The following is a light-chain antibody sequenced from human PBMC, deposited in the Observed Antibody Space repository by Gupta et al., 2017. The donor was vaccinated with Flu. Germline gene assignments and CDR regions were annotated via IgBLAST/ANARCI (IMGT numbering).Light chain of an antibody. J-gene: IGKJ3*01. CDR1: QSISRY. V-gene: IGKV1-39*01. Sequence: PSLAASVGDRVTITCRASQSISRYLYWYKHRPGKAPNLLIYAASSWQRGVPSRFSGSGCGRDLSLTISSRQPEDAASYYCQQNDNTPLFVFGHGTKVDI. CDR2: AAS. CDR3: QQNDNTPLFV.